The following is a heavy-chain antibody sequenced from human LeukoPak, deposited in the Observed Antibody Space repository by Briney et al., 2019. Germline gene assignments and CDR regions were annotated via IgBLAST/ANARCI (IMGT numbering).Heavy chain of an antibody. J-gene: IGHJ4*02. D-gene: IGHD3-22*01. CDR1: GFTFGSSW. CDR2: ISSSSSTI. Sequence: PGGSLRLSCAASGFTFGSSWMIWVRQAPGKGLEWVSYISSSSSTIYYADSVKGRFTISRDNAKNSLYLQMNSLRAEDTAVYYCARVPHYYDSSGYSSDYWGQGTLVTVSS. V-gene: IGHV3-48*01. CDR3: ARVPHYYDSSGYSSDY.